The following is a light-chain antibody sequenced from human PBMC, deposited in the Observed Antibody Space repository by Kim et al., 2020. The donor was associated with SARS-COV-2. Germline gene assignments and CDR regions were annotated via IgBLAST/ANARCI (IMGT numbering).Light chain of an antibody. J-gene: IGKJ4*01. Sequence: LSPGERATLSCRASKSVSSSYLAGYQQKPGQAPRLLIYGASSRATGIPDRFSGSGSGTDFTLTISRLEPEDFAVYYCQQYGSSPLTFGGGTKLEI. CDR3: QQYGSSPLT. CDR2: GAS. V-gene: IGKV3-20*01. CDR1: KSVSSSY.